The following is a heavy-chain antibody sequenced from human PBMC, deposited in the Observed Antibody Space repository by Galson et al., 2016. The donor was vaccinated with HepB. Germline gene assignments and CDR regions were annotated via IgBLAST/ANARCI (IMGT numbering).Heavy chain of an antibody. CDR2: ITHTGEGK. V-gene: IGHV3-11*01. J-gene: IGHJ4*02. CDR1: GFTFSDHY. CDR3: ARDPDTSSKVDF. Sequence: SLRLSCAASGFTFSDHYMNWMRQAPGKGLEWISRITHTGEGKYYADSVKGRFTVSRDNAKNSLYLQMNSLRAEDTAMYFCARDPDTSSKVDFWGQGTLVTVSS. D-gene: IGHD6-6*01.